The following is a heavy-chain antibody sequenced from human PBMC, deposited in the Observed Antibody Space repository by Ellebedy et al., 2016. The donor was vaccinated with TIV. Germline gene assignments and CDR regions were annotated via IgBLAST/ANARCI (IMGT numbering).Heavy chain of an antibody. CDR2: INQSGRT. D-gene: IGHD5-18*01. Sequence: SETLSLTXAVSGGSMRSGPYCWSWIRQPPGKGLEWVGYINQSGRTYYNPSLKSRVTISVDRSRNKFSLVLRSVTAADTAVYYCARGRHSYGYEWLDTWGQGTLASVSS. CDR1: GGSMRSGPYC. CDR3: ARGRHSYGYEWLDT. J-gene: IGHJ5*02. V-gene: IGHV4-30-2*01.